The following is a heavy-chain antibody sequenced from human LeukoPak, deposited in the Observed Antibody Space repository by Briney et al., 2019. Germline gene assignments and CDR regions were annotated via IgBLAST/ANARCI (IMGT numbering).Heavy chain of an antibody. CDR2: INPNSGGT. CDR3: ASGGGYGWGSYILGDY. J-gene: IGHJ4*02. Sequence: ASVKVSCKASGYTFTGYYMHWVRQAPGQGLEWMGWINPNSGGTNYAQKFQGRVTMTRDTSISTAYMELSRLRSDDTAVYYCASGGGYGWGSYILGDYWGRETLVTVSS. CDR1: GYTFTGYY. V-gene: IGHV1-2*02. D-gene: IGHD3-10*01.